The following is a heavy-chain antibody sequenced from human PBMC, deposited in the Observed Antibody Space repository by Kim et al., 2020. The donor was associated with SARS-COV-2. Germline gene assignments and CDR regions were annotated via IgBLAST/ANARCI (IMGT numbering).Heavy chain of an antibody. D-gene: IGHD3-22*01. Sequence: ADSVKGRFTISRDNSKTTLYLQMNSLRAEDTAVYYCARGTFYDSSGFFDYWGQGTLVTVSS. CDR3: ARGTFYDSSGFFDY. J-gene: IGHJ4*02. V-gene: IGHV3-33*01.